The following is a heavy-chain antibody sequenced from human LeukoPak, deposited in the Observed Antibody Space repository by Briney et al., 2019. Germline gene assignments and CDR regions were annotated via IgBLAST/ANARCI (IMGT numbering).Heavy chain of an antibody. CDR3: AKDRLAYSYAQPFDY. V-gene: IGHV3-23*01. CDR2: ITGSGGST. J-gene: IGHJ4*02. D-gene: IGHD5-18*01. CDR1: GFTFISYG. Sequence: GGSLRLSCAASGFTFISYGMSWVRQAPGKGLEWVSGITGSGGSTYYADSVKGRFTISRDNSKNTLYLQMNSLRAEDTAIYYCAKDRLAYSYAQPFDYWGQGTLVTVSS.